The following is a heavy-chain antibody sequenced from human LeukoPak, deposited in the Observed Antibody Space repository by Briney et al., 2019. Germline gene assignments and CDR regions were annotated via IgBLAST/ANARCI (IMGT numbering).Heavy chain of an antibody. CDR3: ARDPFGAMVRGVHDY. J-gene: IGHJ4*02. CDR1: GGTFSSYA. Sequence: GASVTVSCKASGGTFSSYAISWVRQAPGQGLEWMGGIIPIFGTANYAQKFQGRVTITADESTSTAYMELSSLRSEDTAVYYCARDPFGAMVRGVHDYWGQGTLVTVSS. V-gene: IGHV1-69*13. D-gene: IGHD3-10*01. CDR2: IIPIFGTA.